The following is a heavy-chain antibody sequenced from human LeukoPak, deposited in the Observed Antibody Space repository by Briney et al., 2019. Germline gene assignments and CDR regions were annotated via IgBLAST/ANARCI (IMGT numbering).Heavy chain of an antibody. CDR3: ARESYDILTGYYNVDY. CDR1: GFTFSSYS. Sequence: PGGSLRLSCAASGFTFSSYSMNWVRQAPGKGLEWVSSISSSSSYIYYADSVKGRFTISRDNAKNSLYLQMNSLRAEDTALYYCARESYDILTGYYNVDYWGQGTLVTVSS. CDR2: ISSSSSYI. D-gene: IGHD3-9*01. J-gene: IGHJ4*02. V-gene: IGHV3-21*04.